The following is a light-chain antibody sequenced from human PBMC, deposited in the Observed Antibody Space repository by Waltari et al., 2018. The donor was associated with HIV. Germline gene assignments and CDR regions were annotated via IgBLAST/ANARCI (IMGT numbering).Light chain of an antibody. Sequence: SVLTQPPSASGTPGQRVTISCSGRSTTIGVTYVYWYQQLPGTTPKLLIQRNNQRPSGVPDRFSGSKSGTSASLAISGLRSEDEADYYCASWDDSLSGLVFGGGTKLTVL. CDR1: STTIGVTY. CDR3: ASWDDSLSGLV. CDR2: RNN. J-gene: IGLJ2*01. V-gene: IGLV1-47*01.